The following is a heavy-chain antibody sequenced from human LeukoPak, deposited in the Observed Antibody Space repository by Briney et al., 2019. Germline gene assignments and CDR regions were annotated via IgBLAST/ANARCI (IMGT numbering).Heavy chain of an antibody. CDR2: IRSKANSYAT. D-gene: IGHD2-21*01. CDR1: GFTFSGSA. J-gene: IGHJ3*02. CDR3: TRPYLLDAFDI. V-gene: IGHV3-73*01. Sequence: GGSLRLSCAASGFTFSGSAMHWVRQASGKGLEWVGRIRSKANSYATAYAASVKGRFTISRDDSKNTAYLQMNSLKTEDTAVYYCTRPYLLDAFDIWGQGTMVTVSS.